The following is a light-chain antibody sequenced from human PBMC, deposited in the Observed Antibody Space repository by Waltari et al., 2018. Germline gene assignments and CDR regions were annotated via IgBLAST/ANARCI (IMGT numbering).Light chain of an antibody. CDR2: HDN. V-gene: IGLV1-44*01. CDR1: NYNIGGNF. J-gene: IGLJ3*02. CDR3: AVWDDSLGGV. Sequence: QSVLTPPPSVSGTPGQRAPISCSGSNYNIGGNFATWYQQLPGKAPKLLIYHDNQGPSGGPDRFSASNSGTSAALAITGLQSEDEADYYCAVWDDSLGGVFGGGSKLTVL.